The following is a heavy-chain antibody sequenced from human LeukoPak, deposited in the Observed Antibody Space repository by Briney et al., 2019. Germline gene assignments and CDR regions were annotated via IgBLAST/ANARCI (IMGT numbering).Heavy chain of an antibody. CDR3: ATAAMVSTYSWFDP. V-gene: IGHV7-4-1*02. D-gene: IGHD5-18*01. Sequence: SVKVSCKASGYSFTSYSMNWVRQAPGQGLEWMGWINTKTGKPTYAQGFTGRFVFSLDTSVSTAYLQISSLKAEDTAVYYCATAAMVSTYSWFDPWGQGTLVTVSS. CDR1: GYSFTSYS. CDR2: INTKTGKP. J-gene: IGHJ5*02.